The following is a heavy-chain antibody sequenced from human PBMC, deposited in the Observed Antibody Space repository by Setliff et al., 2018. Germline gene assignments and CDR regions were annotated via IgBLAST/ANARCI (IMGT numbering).Heavy chain of an antibody. J-gene: IGHJ6*03. Sequence: SVKVSCKASGGTFKNYGISWVRQAPGQGLEWMGGIIPIFGTTNYAQKFQGRATIITDESTSTAYMELSSLRSEDTAVYYCAREGVDSRSSTDYRYYMDVW. CDR3: AREGVDSRSSTDYRYYMDV. CDR2: IIPIFGTT. V-gene: IGHV1-69*05. CDR1: GGTFKNYG. D-gene: IGHD6-6*01.